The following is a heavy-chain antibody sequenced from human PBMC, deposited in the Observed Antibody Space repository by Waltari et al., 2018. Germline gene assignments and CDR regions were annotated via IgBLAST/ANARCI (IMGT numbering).Heavy chain of an antibody. V-gene: IGHV4-61*09. Sequence: QVQLQESGPGLVKPSQTLSLTCTVSGGSISSGSYYWSWIRQPAGKGLEWIGYIYTSGSTNYNPALKSRVTISVDTSKNQFSLKLSSVTAADTAVYYCASGVFGVVIDYWGQGTLVTVSS. D-gene: IGHD3-3*01. CDR3: ASGVFGVVIDY. CDR1: GGSISSGSYY. CDR2: IYTSGST. J-gene: IGHJ4*02.